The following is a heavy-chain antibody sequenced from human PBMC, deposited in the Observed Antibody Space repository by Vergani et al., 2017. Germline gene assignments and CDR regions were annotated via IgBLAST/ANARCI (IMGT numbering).Heavy chain of an antibody. J-gene: IGHJ4*02. D-gene: IGHD3-22*01. CDR2: ISGSGGST. CDR1: GFTFSSYA. CDR3: AKDRQTYYYDSSGYDY. V-gene: IGHV3-23*04. Sequence: VQLVESGGGLVKPGGSLRLSCAASGFTFSSYAMSWVRQAPGKGLEWVSAISGSGGSTYYADSVKGRFTISRDNSKNTLYLQMNSLRAEDTAVYYCAKDRQTYYYDSSGYDYWGQGTLVTVSS.